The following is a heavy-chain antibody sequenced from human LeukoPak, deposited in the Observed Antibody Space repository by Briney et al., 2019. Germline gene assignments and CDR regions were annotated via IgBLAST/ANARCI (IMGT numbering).Heavy chain of an antibody. J-gene: IGHJ4*02. Sequence: SETLSLTCTVSGGSISSYYWSWIRQPPGKGLEWIGYIYYSGSTNYNPSLKSRVTISVDTSKNQFSLKLSSVTAADTAVYYCARDSYYYDSSGVPFDYWGQGTLVTVSS. CDR2: IYYSGST. CDR3: ARDSYYYDSSGVPFDY. CDR1: GGSISSYY. V-gene: IGHV4-59*01. D-gene: IGHD3-22*01.